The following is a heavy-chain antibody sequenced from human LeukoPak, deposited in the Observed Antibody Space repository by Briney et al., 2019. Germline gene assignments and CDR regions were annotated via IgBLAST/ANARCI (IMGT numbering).Heavy chain of an antibody. Sequence: SETLSLTCAVYGGSFSGYYWSWIRQPPGKGLEWIGEINHSGSTNYNPSLKSRVTISVDTSKNQFSLKLSSVTAADTAVYYCARNRAFSDFWSGSNPFDYWGQGTLVTVSS. CDR2: INHSGST. CDR1: GGSFSGYY. CDR3: ARNRAFSDFWSGSNPFDY. D-gene: IGHD3-3*01. J-gene: IGHJ4*02. V-gene: IGHV4-34*01.